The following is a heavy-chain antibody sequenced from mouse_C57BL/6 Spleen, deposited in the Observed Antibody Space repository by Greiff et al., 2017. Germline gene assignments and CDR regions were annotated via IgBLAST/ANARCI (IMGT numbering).Heavy chain of an antibody. CDR3: TGGYGGGDGY. CDR1: GYTFTDYE. Sequence: VQLQQSGAELVRPGASVTLSCKASGYTFTDYEMHWVKQTPVHGLEWIGAIDPETGGTAYNQKFKGKAILTADKSSSTAYMELRSLTSEDSAVYYCTGGYGGGDGYWGQGTTLTVSS. D-gene: IGHD2-2*01. V-gene: IGHV1-15*01. CDR2: IDPETGGT. J-gene: IGHJ2*01.